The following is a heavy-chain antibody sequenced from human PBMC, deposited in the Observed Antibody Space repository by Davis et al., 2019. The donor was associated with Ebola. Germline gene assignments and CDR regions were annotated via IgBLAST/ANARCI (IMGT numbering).Heavy chain of an antibody. CDR3: AGDPNWESGS. J-gene: IGHJ5*02. V-gene: IGHV3-23*01. Sequence: GESLKIPCAASGFTFSLTDMNSYRQAPGRGLEWVSNINGGAWSTSYADSVKGRFTISRDNSKNMLYLQMDSLRIDDTAQYYCAGDPNWESGSWGQGTPVSVSS. CDR1: GFTFSLTD. D-gene: IGHD1-1*01. CDR2: INGGAWST.